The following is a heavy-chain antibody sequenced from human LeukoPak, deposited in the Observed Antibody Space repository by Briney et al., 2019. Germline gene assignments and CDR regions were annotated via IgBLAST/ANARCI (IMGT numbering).Heavy chain of an antibody. CDR2: LYYSGST. Sequence: SETLSLTCTVSGDSVSGISFYWSWIRQTPGKGLEWIGCLYYSGSTNYNPSLESRVTISVDTSKNQFSLKLSSVTAADTAVYYCARLSGSGTYPFDYWGQGTLVTVSS. CDR1: GDSVSGISFY. CDR3: ARLSGSGTYPFDY. J-gene: IGHJ4*02. D-gene: IGHD1-26*01. V-gene: IGHV4-61*01.